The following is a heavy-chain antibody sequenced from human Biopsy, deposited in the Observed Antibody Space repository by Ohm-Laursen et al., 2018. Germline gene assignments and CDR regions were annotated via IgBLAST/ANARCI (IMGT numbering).Heavy chain of an antibody. Sequence: SVKVSCKAPEGTFSNYGVNWVRQAPGQGLEWLGGNIPILGTGNYAHQFQDRVTVVADTSTSTATMELRSLRSDDMAVYYCATKLTGYFHHWGQRTLVIVSS. CDR3: ATKLTGYFHH. CDR2: NIPILGTG. J-gene: IGHJ1*01. V-gene: IGHV1-69*06. D-gene: IGHD3-9*01. CDR1: EGTFSNYG.